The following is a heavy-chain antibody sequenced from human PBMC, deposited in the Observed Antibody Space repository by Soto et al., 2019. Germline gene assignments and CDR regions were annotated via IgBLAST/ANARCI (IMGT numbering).Heavy chain of an antibody. CDR3: AKEQPRFGGKYYYGMDV. D-gene: IGHD3-10*01. V-gene: IGHV3-30*18. CDR2: ISYDGSNK. CDR1: GFTFSSYG. J-gene: IGHJ6*02. Sequence: GGSLRLSCAASGFTFSSYGMHWVRQAPGKGLEWVAVISYDGSNKYYADSVKGRFTISRDNSKNTLYLQMNSLRAEDTAVYYCAKEQPRFGGKYYYGMDVWGQGTTVTVSS.